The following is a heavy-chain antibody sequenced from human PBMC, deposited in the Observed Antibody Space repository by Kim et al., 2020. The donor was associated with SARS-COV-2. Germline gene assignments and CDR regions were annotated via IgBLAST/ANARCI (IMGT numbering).Heavy chain of an antibody. CDR1: GFTFSNAW. CDR2: IKSKTDGGTT. D-gene: IGHD1-26*01. J-gene: IGHJ4*02. CDR3: TAYSGSYYPLFHGY. Sequence: GGSLRLSCAASGFTFSNAWMSWVRQAPGKGLEWVGRIKSKTDGGTTDYAAPVKGRFTISRDDSKNTLYLQMNSLKTEDTAVYYCTAYSGSYYPLFHGYWGQGTLVTVSS. V-gene: IGHV3-15*01.